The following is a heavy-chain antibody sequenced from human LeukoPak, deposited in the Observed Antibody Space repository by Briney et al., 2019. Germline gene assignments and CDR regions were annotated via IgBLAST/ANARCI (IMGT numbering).Heavy chain of an antibody. CDR3: ARLDGSQNYPDL. CDR1: GYNFVSCW. V-gene: IGHV5-51*01. Sequence: GESLKISCEVSGYNFVSCWSVWVRQMSGKGLEWVVIIYTDGSDTTYRPSFHGQVTFSADKSINTASLEWSSLKASDTAMYYCARLDGSQNYPDLWGQGTLVRASS. D-gene: IGHD3-10*01. CDR2: IYTDGSDT. J-gene: IGHJ4*01.